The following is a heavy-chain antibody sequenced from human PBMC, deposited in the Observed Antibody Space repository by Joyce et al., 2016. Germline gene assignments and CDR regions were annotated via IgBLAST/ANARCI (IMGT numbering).Heavy chain of an antibody. Sequence: EEQLVESGGGLVQPGGSLRLSCVASGFTLSNYCVDGVRQSPGEGLVWVSRIKGDGSITAYADSVKGRFIISRDNGKNTVYMEMNSLRAEDTAVYYCTRDFYYGGFDIWGQGTMVAVSP. CDR2: IKGDGSIT. V-gene: IGHV3-74*01. CDR3: TRDFYYGGFDI. D-gene: IGHD3-10*01. J-gene: IGHJ3*02. CDR1: GFTLSNYC.